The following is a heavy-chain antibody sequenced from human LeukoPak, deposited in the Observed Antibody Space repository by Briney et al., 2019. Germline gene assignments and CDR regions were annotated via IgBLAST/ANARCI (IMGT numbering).Heavy chain of an antibody. CDR1: GFSLSTSGMC. V-gene: IGHV2-70*11. CDR2: IDWDDDK. Sequence: SGPALVKPTQTLTLTCTFSGFSLSTSGMCVSWIRQPPGKALEWLARIDWDDDKYYSTSLKTRLTISKDTSKNQVVLTMTNMDPVDTATYYCARIAAVVVTGAFDYWGQGALVTVSS. J-gene: IGHJ4*02. D-gene: IGHD3-22*01. CDR3: ARIAAVVVTGAFDY.